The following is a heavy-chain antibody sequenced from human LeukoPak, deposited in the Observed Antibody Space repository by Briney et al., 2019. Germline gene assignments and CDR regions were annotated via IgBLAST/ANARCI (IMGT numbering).Heavy chain of an antibody. CDR2: ISAYNGNT. J-gene: IGHJ3*02. D-gene: IGHD4-17*01. CDR1: GGTFSSYG. Sequence: ASVKVSCKASGGTFSSYGISWVRQAPGQGLEWMGWISAYNGNTNYAQKLQGRVTMTTDTSTSTAYMELRSLRSDDTAVYYCARLGDYGDYDDAFDIWGQGTMVTVSS. CDR3: ARLGDYGDYDDAFDI. V-gene: IGHV1-18*01.